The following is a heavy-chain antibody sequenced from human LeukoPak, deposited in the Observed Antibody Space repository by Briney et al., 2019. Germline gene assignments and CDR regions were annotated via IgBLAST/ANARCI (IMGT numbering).Heavy chain of an antibody. Sequence: KPSEPLSLTCAVYGGSFSGYYWSWIRQPPGKGLEWIGEINHSGSTNYNPSLKSRVTISVDTSKNQFSLKLSSVTAADTAVYYCARGRFRGLYYFDYWGQGTLVTVSS. J-gene: IGHJ4*02. V-gene: IGHV4-34*01. CDR1: GGSFSGYY. D-gene: IGHD3-10*01. CDR2: INHSGST. CDR3: ARGRFRGLYYFDY.